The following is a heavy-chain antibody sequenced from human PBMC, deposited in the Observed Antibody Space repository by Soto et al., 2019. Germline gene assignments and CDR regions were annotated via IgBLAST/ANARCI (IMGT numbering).Heavy chain of an antibody. CDR1: GGTLRNHG. CDR2: IVPAFGTT. D-gene: IGHD3-10*01. J-gene: IGHJ6*02. V-gene: IGHV1-69*13. Sequence: GASVKVSCKASGGTLRNHGVTWLRQSPGQGLEWVGGIVPAFGTTKYAQRLQGRVTITADGSTSTVYLELSSLRSEDTAVYFCARGDYYSSGSVATSYYYNGMDVWGQGTTVTVSS. CDR3: ARGDYYSSGSVATSYYYNGMDV.